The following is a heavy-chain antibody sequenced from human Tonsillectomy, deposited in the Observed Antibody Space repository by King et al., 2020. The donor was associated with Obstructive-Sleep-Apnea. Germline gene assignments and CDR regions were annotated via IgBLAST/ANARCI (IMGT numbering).Heavy chain of an antibody. CDR3: ARGCGDRGRDYFDS. CDR2: IYYTVST. J-gene: IGHJ4*02. CDR1: GGSISSYY. V-gene: IGHV4-59*01. D-gene: IGHD3-10*01. Sequence: QLQESGPGLVKPSETLSLTCTVPGGSISSYYWSWIRQPPGKGLEWIGYIYYTVSTKYNPSLKSRVTISVDTSKNQFSLQLSSATAADTAVYYCARGCGDRGRDYFDSWGQGTLVTVSS.